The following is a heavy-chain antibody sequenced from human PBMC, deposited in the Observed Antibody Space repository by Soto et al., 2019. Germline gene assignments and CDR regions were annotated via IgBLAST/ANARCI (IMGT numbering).Heavy chain of an antibody. D-gene: IGHD3-16*01. V-gene: IGHV4-61*01. Sequence: QVQLQESGPGLVKPSETLFLTCTVSGGSVSGGNYYWSWIRQPPGKGLEWIGYISDSGSTNYNPSLKSRVTISVDTSKHQFSLKLSSVTAADTAVYYCATSPRFAFDIWGQGTMVIVSS. CDR2: ISDSGST. J-gene: IGHJ3*02. CDR3: ATSPRFAFDI. CDR1: GGSVSGGNYY.